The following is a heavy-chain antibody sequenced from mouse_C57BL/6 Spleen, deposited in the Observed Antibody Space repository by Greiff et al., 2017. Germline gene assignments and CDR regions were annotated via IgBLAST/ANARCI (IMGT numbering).Heavy chain of an antibody. CDR2: IYPGSGST. Sequence: QVQLQQPGAELVKPGASVKMSCKASGYTFTSYWITWVKQRPGQGLEWIGDIYPGSGSTNYNEKFKSKATLTVDTSSSTSYMQLSSLTSEDASVYYFARWDSYGSSYGYFDYWRQGATLTFSS. V-gene: IGHV1-55*01. CDR3: ARWDSYGSSYGYFDY. CDR1: GYTFTSYW. D-gene: IGHD1-1*01. J-gene: IGHJ2*01.